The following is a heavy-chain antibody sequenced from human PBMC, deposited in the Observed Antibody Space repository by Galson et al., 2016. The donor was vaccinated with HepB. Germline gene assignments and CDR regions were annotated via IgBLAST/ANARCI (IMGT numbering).Heavy chain of an antibody. J-gene: IGHJ6*02. CDR3: ARDSPGIGQFYYYYYGMDV. CDR2: ISSSSTI. CDR1: GFTFSSYS. D-gene: IGHD1-14*01. V-gene: IGHV3-48*02. Sequence: SLRLSCAASGFTFSSYSMNWVRQAPGKGLEWVSYISSSSTIYYADSVKGRFTISRDNAKNSLYLQMNSLRDEDTAVYYCARDSPGIGQFYYYYYGMDVWGQGTTVTVSS.